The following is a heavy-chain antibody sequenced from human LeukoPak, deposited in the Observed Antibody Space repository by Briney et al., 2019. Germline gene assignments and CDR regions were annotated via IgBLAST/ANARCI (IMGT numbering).Heavy chain of an antibody. V-gene: IGHV3-15*01. D-gene: IGHD3-22*01. CDR2: IKSKTDGGTT. Sequence: GGSLRLSCAASGFTFSTYAVSWVRQAPGKGLEWVGRIKSKTDGGTTDYAAPVKGRFTISRDDSKNTLYLQMNSLKTEDTAVYYCTTDPLYYYDSSGTWGQGTLVTVSS. CDR3: TTDPLYYYDSSGT. J-gene: IGHJ4*02. CDR1: GFTFSTYA.